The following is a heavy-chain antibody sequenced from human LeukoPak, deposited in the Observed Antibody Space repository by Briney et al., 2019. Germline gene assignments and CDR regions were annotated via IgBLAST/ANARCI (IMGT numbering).Heavy chain of an antibody. D-gene: IGHD1-26*01. CDR2: IYYTGTT. Sequence: PSETLSLTCTVSGGSITTTSYYWGWIRQPPGKGLEWIGSIYYTGTTFYNPSLKSRVTISVDTSKNQFSLKLSSVTAADTAVYFCARQVGATPPGDFDYWGQGTLVTVSS. CDR1: GGSITTTSYY. J-gene: IGHJ4*02. V-gene: IGHV4-39*01. CDR3: ARQVGATPPGDFDY.